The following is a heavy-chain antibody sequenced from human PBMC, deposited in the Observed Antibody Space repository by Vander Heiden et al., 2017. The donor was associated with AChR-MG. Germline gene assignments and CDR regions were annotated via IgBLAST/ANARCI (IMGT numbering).Heavy chain of an antibody. CDR2: INHSSGST. J-gene: IGHJ4*02. V-gene: IGHV1-46*01. CDR3: AGGAPYCSSTSCPNDY. Sequence: QVLLVRSGPEVWKPRPSVRVSCKATGSTFTSNYRHWGRQDPGQGLEWMGIINHSSGSTSYAQKFQGRVTMTRDTSTSTVYMELSSLRSEDTAVYYCAGGAPYCSSTSCPNDYWGQGTLVTVSS. D-gene: IGHD2-2*01. CDR1: GSTFTSNY.